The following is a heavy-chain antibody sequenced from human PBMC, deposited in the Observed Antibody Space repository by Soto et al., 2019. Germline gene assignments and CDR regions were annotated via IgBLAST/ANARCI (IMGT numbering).Heavy chain of an antibody. Sequence: ASVKVSCKASGYTFTSYAMHWVRQAPGQGLEWMGWISAYNGNTNYAQKLQGRVTMTTDTSTSTAYMELRSLRSDDTAVYYCARVGEYSGWYSASLYNWFDPWGQGTLVTVSS. J-gene: IGHJ5*02. CDR3: ARVGEYSGWYSASLYNWFDP. CDR2: ISAYNGNT. V-gene: IGHV1-18*01. D-gene: IGHD6-19*01. CDR1: GYTFTSYA.